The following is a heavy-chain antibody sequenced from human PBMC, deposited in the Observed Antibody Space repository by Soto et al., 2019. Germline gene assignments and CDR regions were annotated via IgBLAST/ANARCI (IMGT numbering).Heavy chain of an antibody. CDR2: ISTHNGNT. CDR1: GYAFTSYS. Sequence: SVKVSLKNSGYAFTSYSIIWVRQAPGQGLEWMGWISTHNGNTNYAQNVQGRVAMTTDTSTSTTYLEVRSLRSDDTAVYYCARESAGPSSYDYVWGSYRYESSFDHWGQGTLVTVSS. V-gene: IGHV1-18*01. J-gene: IGHJ4*02. CDR3: ARESAGPSSYDYVWGSYRYESSFDH. D-gene: IGHD3-16*02.